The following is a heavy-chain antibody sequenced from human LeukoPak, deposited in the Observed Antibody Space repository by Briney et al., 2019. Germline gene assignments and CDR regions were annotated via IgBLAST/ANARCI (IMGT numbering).Heavy chain of an antibody. CDR3: AHSVGSSWYRRNGAFDI. Sequence: ESGPTLVNPTQTLTLTCTFSGFSLSTSGVGVGWIRQPPGKALGWLALIYWDDDKRNSPSLKSRLTITKDTSKNQVDLTMTNMDPVDTATYYCAHSVGSSWYRRNGAFDIWGQGTMVTVSS. D-gene: IGHD6-13*01. J-gene: IGHJ3*02. CDR1: GFSLSTSGVG. V-gene: IGHV2-5*02. CDR2: IYWDDDK.